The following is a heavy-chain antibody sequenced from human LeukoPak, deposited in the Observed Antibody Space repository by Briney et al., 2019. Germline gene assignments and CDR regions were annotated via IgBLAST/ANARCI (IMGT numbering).Heavy chain of an antibody. CDR2: INSGGRTT. J-gene: IGHJ3*02. CDR1: GFTFSRLG. V-gene: IGHV3-74*01. Sequence: GGSLRLSCAASGFTFSRLGMHWVRQAPGKGLVWVSRINSGGRTTGYAGSVKGRFTISRDNAKKMLYLQMNSLRAEDTAVYYCVRDRPSNYYDSSVDAFDIWGRGTMVTVSS. CDR3: VRDRPSNYYDSSVDAFDI. D-gene: IGHD3-22*01.